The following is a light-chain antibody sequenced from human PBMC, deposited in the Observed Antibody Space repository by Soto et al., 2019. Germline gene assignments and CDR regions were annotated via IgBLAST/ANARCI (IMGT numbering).Light chain of an antibody. CDR1: QSVSSSY. J-gene: IGKJ4*01. CDR2: GTF. CDR3: QQYGSSPLT. Sequence: EIVLTQSPGTLSLSPGERATLSCRASQSVSSSYLAWYQQKPGQAPRLLIYGTFSRATGIPDRFRGSGSGTDFTLSISGLEPEDFAVYYCQQYGSSPLTFGGGTKVEI. V-gene: IGKV3-20*01.